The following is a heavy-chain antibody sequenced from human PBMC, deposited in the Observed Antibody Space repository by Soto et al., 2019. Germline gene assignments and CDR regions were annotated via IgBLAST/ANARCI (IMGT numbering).Heavy chain of an antibody. CDR3: ARRPNCSGGSCYSGYYYYYGMDV. D-gene: IGHD2-15*01. Sequence: GWSLRLSCAASGFTFSSYAMSWVRQAPGKGLEWVSAISGSGGSTYYADSVKGRFTISRDNSKNTLYLQMNSLRAEDTAVYYCARRPNCSGGSCYSGYYYYYGMDVWGQGTTVTVSS. J-gene: IGHJ6*02. V-gene: IGHV3-23*01. CDR2: ISGSGGST. CDR1: GFTFSSYA.